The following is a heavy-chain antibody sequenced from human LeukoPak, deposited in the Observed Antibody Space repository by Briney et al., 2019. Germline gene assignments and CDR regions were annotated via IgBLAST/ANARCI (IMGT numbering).Heavy chain of an antibody. D-gene: IGHD2-2*01. CDR1: GGSISSGSYY. V-gene: IGHV4-61*02. J-gene: IGHJ6*03. Sequence: PSETLSLTYTVSGGSISSGSYYWSWIRQPAGKGLEWIGRIYTSGSTNYNPSLKSRVTISVDTSKHQFSLKLSSVTAADTAVYYCARAPAAPLDYYYYMDVWGKGTTVTVSS. CDR3: ARAPAAPLDYYYYMDV. CDR2: IYTSGST.